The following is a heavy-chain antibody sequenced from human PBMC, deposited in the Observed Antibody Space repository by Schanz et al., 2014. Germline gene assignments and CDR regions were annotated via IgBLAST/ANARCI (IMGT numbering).Heavy chain of an antibody. Sequence: LVQSGAEVKKPGASVKVSCKSSGYTFPSYDIYLVRLAPVQRLEWMGWMNHNSGNTGYTQKLQGRDPIARITSISEAKMELSGLRCESSAVYYGARGNRLYFRAYSFPRYFDLWGGGTLVTVSS. CDR3: ARGNRLYFRAYSFPRYFDL. D-gene: IGHD3-10*02. J-gene: IGHJ2*01. CDR1: GYTFPSYD. CDR2: MNHNSGNT. V-gene: IGHV1-8*02.